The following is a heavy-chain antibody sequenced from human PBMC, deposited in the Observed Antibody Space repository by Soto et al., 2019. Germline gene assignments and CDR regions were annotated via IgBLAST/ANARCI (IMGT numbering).Heavy chain of an antibody. Sequence: SVKVSCKASGGTFGNYGISWLRQAPGQGLEWMGGTIPIFDTPHYAQKFRDRVTITADATSTAYMELTSLKSEDTATYYCARDREDGSGTKYNWFDSWGQGTLVTVSS. CDR2: TIPIFDTP. CDR3: ARDREDGSGTKYNWFDS. J-gene: IGHJ5*01. V-gene: IGHV1-69*13. CDR1: GGTFGNYG. D-gene: IGHD3-10*01.